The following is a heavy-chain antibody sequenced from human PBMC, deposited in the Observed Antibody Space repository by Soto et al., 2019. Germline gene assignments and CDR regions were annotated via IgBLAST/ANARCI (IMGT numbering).Heavy chain of an antibody. CDR3: AKGSKLSSWYDYYYYGMDV. CDR2: ISGSAGST. CDR1: GFTFSSYA. D-gene: IGHD6-13*01. Sequence: EVQLLESGGGLVQPGGSLRLSCAASGFTFSSYAMSWVRQAPGKGLEWVSAISGSAGSTYYADSGKGRFTISRDNAKNTLYLQMHSRRAEDTAVYYCAKGSKLSSWYDYYYYGMDVWGQGTTVTVSS. V-gene: IGHV3-23*01. J-gene: IGHJ6*02.